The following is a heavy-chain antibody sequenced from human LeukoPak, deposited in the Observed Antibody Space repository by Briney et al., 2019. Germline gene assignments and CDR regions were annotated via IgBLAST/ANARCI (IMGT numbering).Heavy chain of an antibody. Sequence: GGSLRLSCAASGFTFSNYGMHWVRQAPGKGLEWVAVISYDESDKYYADSVKGGFTISRENSKNTLYLKMNSLRPEDTAVYYCAKGVVAATNAAYYGMDVWGQGTTVTVSS. V-gene: IGHV3-30*18. J-gene: IGHJ6*02. D-gene: IGHD2-15*01. CDR3: AKGVVAATNAAYYGMDV. CDR2: ISYDESDK. CDR1: GFTFSNYG.